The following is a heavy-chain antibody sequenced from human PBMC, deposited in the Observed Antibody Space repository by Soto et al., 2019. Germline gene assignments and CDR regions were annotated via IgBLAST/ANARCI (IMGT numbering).Heavy chain of an antibody. D-gene: IGHD4-17*01. J-gene: IGHJ4*02. CDR1: GFSFISYS. Sequence: EVLLEESGGGLVQPGGSLRLSCAASGFSFISYSMSWVRETPGKGLEWISYISSSGSTMYYADSVKGRFTISRDSAKSSLYLQMNSLRVEDTAVYYCARDHGGGYGDYAFGYWGQGTLVTVSS. CDR2: ISSSGSTM. V-gene: IGHV3-48*01. CDR3: ARDHGGGYGDYAFGY.